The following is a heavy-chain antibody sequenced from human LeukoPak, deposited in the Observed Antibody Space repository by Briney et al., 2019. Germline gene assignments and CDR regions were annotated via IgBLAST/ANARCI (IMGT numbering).Heavy chain of an antibody. D-gene: IGHD3-10*01. Sequence: SVKVSCKASGRGFTGLAVSWLRDVPGQGFEWMGRIIPIIDATHYAQKFQDRVTITADESTSTAYIELHSLRSEDTAVYFCASSLLRMADLLPSHFDYWGLGTLVTVSS. J-gene: IGHJ4*02. CDR2: IIPIIDAT. CDR3: ASSLLRMADLLPSHFDY. CDR1: GRGFTGLA. V-gene: IGHV1-69*11.